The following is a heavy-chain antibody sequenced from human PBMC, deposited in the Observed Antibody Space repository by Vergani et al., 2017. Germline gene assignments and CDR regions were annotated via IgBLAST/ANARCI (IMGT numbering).Heavy chain of an antibody. V-gene: IGHV4-61*02. CDR2: IYVSGIT. CDR1: GASINNDFYY. J-gene: IGHJ4*02. D-gene: IGHD5-18*01. Sequence: QVQLQESGPGLVKPSQTLSLTCTVSGASINNDFYYWHWIRQPAGKGLEWIGRIYVSGITDYNSSLQSRVSMSVDTSKNQFSLTLTSVTAADTAVYYCATLGIQLWMHFDYWGQGTLVTVSS. CDR3: ATLGIQLWMHFDY.